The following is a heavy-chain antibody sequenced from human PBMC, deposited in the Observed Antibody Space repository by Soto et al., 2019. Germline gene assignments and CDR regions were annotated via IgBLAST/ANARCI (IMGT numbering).Heavy chain of an antibody. J-gene: IGHJ4*02. D-gene: IGHD4-17*01. CDR3: ESGIYGDCEVY. CDR1: GFSFSTYA. V-gene: IGHV3-21*01. CDR2: ISGSGGYI. Sequence: GRSLRLSCAAAGFSFSTYAMSWVRQAPGGGLEWVATISGSGGYIYYADSVKGRFTISRDNAKNSLYLQMNSLRAEDTAVYYCESGIYGDCEVYWGQGTLVTVSS.